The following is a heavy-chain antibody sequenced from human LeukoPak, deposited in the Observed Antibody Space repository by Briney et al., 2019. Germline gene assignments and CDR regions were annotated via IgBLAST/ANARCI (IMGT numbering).Heavy chain of an antibody. CDR1: GFTFSSYA. V-gene: IGHV3-48*03. CDR2: ISSSGSKM. Sequence: PGGSLRLSCAASGFTFSSYAMTWVRQASGKGLEWVAYISSSGSKMYYADSVEGRFTISRDNARNSLYLRMNSLRVEDTAVYYCARPGAVPRKFWDFDYWGQGTLVTVSS. D-gene: IGHD6-19*01. CDR3: ARPGAVPRKFWDFDY. J-gene: IGHJ4*02.